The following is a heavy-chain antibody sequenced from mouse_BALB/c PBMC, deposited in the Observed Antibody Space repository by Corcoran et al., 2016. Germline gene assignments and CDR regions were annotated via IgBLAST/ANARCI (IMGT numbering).Heavy chain of an antibody. V-gene: IGHV1-18*01. J-gene: IGHJ4*01. CDR3: ASINGNLYAMDY. CDR2: IHPYNGGT. D-gene: IGHD2-1*01. CDR1: GYSFTGYT. Sequence: EVQLQQSGPELVKPGASMKISCKASGYSFTGYTMNWVKQSHGKNLEWIGLIHPYNGGTSYNQKFKDKATLTVDKSSSTAYMELLSLTSEDSAVYYCASINGNLYAMDYWGQGTSVTVSS.